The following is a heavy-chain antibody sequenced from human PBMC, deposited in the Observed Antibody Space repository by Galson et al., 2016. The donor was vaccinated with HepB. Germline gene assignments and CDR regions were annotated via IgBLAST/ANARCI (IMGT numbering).Heavy chain of an antibody. CDR2: IGTVGDT. D-gene: IGHD1-26*01. V-gene: IGHV3-13*04. J-gene: IGHJ6*02. CDR3: VRGKALWELPPYYGMNV. Sequence: SLRLSCAASGFIFSTYVMHWVRQPTGKGLERVSAIGTVGDTHYPDSVKGRFTISRENAKTSLYLQMNSLRAGDTAVYYCVRGKALWELPPYYGMNVWGQGTTVIVSS. CDR1: GFIFSTYV.